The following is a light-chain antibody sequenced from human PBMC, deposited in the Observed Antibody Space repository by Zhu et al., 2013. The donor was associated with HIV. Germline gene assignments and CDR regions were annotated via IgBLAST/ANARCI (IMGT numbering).Light chain of an antibody. J-gene: IGKJ4*01. CDR2: AAS. CDR3: QQSYSTLALT. CDR1: QSISSY. V-gene: IGKV1-39*01. Sequence: DIQMTQSPSSLSASVGDRVTITCRASQSISSYLNWYQQKPGKAPKVLISAASTLQSGVPSRFSGSGSGTEFTLTISSLQPEDFATYYCQQSYSTLALTFGGGTKVEMK.